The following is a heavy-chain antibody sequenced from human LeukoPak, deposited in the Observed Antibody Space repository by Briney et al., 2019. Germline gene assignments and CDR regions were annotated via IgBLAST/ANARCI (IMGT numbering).Heavy chain of an antibody. V-gene: IGHV3-30*03. Sequence: GGSLRLSCAASGFTFSSYGMHWVRQAPGKGLEWVAVISYDGSNKYYADSVKGRFTISRDNSKNTLYLQMNSLRAEDTAVYYCARDGGYYDSSGYRFYYYYGMDVWGQGTTVTVSS. CDR3: ARDGGYYDSSGYRFYYYYGMDV. CDR2: ISYDGSNK. D-gene: IGHD3-22*01. J-gene: IGHJ6*02. CDR1: GFTFSSYG.